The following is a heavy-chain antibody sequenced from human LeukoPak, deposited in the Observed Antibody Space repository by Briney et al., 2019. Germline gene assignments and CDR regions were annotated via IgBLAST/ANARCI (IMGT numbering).Heavy chain of an antibody. CDR3: ARGAHYYYDRSGYYYFDY. D-gene: IGHD3-22*01. CDR2: ISSNGGST. Sequence: PVGSLRLSCAASGLTFSTYAMHWVRQAPGKGLEYVSGISSNGGSTYYANSVKGRFTISRDNSKNTLFLQMGSLRAEDMAVYYCARGAHYYYDRSGYYYFDYWGQGTLVTVSS. CDR1: GLTFSTYA. V-gene: IGHV3-64*01. J-gene: IGHJ4*02.